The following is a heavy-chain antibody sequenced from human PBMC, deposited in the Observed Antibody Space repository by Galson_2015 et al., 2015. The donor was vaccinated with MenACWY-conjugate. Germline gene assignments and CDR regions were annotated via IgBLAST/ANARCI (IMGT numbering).Heavy chain of an antibody. Sequence: SLRLSCATSGFTFSDYTMGWVRQAPGKGLEWVSTITGGGGTTYYADSVKGRFSTSRDNSKNTLDVQMNSLRVEDTAVYYCAKGARSGHTYGAFDIWGQGTMVTVSS. CDR3: AKGARSGHTYGAFDI. J-gene: IGHJ3*02. CDR2: ITGGGGTT. V-gene: IGHV3-23*01. D-gene: IGHD3-3*01. CDR1: GFTFSDYT.